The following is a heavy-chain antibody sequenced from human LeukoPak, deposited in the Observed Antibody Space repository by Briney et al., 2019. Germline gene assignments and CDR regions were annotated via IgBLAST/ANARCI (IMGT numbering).Heavy chain of an antibody. CDR1: GGSVSSSSDS. D-gene: IGHD3-9*01. V-gene: IGHV4-39*07. CDR2: ISYSGTT. CDR3: ARSPQHFDRLLDGDSHYFFDS. J-gene: IGHJ4*02. Sequence: PSETLSLTCTVSGGSVSSSSDSWGWIRQPPGKGLEWIGTISYSGTTYYSPSLKSRVTLLLDASGNQFSLKLNSVTAADTAVYYCARSPQHFDRLLDGDSHYFFDSWGQGTLVTVSS.